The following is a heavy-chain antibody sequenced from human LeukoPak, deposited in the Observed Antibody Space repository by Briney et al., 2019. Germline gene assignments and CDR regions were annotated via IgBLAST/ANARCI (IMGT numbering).Heavy chain of an antibody. Sequence: HTGGSLRLSCAASGFTFSSYWMSWVCQAPGEGLEWVANIKQDGSVQSFVDSVKGRFTISRDNAKNSLYLQMNSLRAEDTAVYYCATDSDFGIFRYWGQGTLVTVSS. CDR1: GFTFSSYW. D-gene: IGHD2-15*01. V-gene: IGHV3-7*01. CDR2: IKQDGSVQ. CDR3: ATDSDFGIFRY. J-gene: IGHJ4*02.